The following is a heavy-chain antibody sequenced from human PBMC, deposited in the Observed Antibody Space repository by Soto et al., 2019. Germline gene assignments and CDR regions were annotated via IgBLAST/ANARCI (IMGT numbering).Heavy chain of an antibody. CDR1: GGTFTDFA. CDR3: AREEVAACRGQSCYAYNSGRGHFYFYGMDF. V-gene: IGHV1-69*06. Sequence: QVQLVQSGAEVKKPGSSVRVSCKASGGTFTDFAFSWVRQAPGQGFEWLGGIIPSYGTTNYAQKYQGDVTITVEISTSTVYLDLTSLTSEDTAVYYCAREEVAACRGQSCYAYNSGRGHFYFYGMDFWGQGTSVTVS. D-gene: IGHD3-10*01. CDR2: IIPSYGTT. J-gene: IGHJ6*02.